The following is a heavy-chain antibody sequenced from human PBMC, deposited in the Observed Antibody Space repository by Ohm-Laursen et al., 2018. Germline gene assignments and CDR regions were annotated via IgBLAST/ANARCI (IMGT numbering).Heavy chain of an antibody. V-gene: IGHV3-30*18. Sequence: SSLRLSCAASGFTFSSFAMHWVRQAPAKGLEWVAVISYDGSKQYYADSVKGRFTISRDNSKNTVYLKMNSLRVEDTAVYYCAKGRALEGPQVNCFDAWGQGTLVTVS. CDR3: AKGRALEGPQVNCFDA. CDR2: ISYDGSKQ. CDR1: GFTFSSFA. J-gene: IGHJ5*02.